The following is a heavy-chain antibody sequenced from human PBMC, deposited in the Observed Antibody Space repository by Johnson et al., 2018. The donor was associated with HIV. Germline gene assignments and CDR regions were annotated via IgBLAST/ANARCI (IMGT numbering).Heavy chain of an antibody. D-gene: IGHD6-13*01. Sequence: VQLVESGGGLIQPGGSLRLSCAVSGFTVSSNYMSWVRQAPGKGLEWVSVIYSGGRTYYADAVQGRITVSRDNSKNSLYLQMQSLRAEDTALYYCARSCPRWAAAGGAFDIWGQGTMVTVSS. V-gene: IGHV3-53*01. CDR2: IYSGGRT. CDR1: GFTVSSNY. CDR3: ARSCPRWAAAGGAFDI. J-gene: IGHJ3*02.